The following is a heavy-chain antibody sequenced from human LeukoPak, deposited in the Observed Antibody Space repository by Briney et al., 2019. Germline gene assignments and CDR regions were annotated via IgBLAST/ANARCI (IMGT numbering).Heavy chain of an antibody. CDR1: GFTFTVYW. CDR3: VREVPGIMVAFDL. Sequence: GGSLRLSCAASGFTFTVYWMSWVRQAPGKGLEWLANINKEGSDQYYVDSVKGRFTISRDNAQNSIYPQVNSLRADDTAVYYCVREVPGIMVAFDLWGQGTMLSVSS. CDR2: INKEGSDQ. D-gene: IGHD2-2*01. J-gene: IGHJ3*01. V-gene: IGHV3-7*04.